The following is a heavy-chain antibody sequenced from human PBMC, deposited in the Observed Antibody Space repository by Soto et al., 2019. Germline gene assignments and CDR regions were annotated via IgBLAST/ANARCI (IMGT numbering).Heavy chain of an antibody. Sequence: SETLSLTCTVSGGSISSSSYYWAWIRQPPGKGLEWIGSIYYSGSTYYNPSLKSRVTISVDTSKNQFSLKLSSVTAADTAVYYCARHSGIAAVFDYWGQGTLVTVSS. J-gene: IGHJ4*02. CDR1: GGSISSSSYY. CDR3: ARHSGIAAVFDY. V-gene: IGHV4-39*01. CDR2: IYYSGST. D-gene: IGHD6-13*01.